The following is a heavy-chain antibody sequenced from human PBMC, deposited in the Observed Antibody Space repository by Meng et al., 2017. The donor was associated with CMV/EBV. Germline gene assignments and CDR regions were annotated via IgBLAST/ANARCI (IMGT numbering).Heavy chain of an antibody. V-gene: IGHV4-59*12. Sequence: SETLSLTCTVSGGSISSYYWSWIRQPPGKGLEWIGYIYYSGSTNYNPSLKSRVTISVDTSKNQFSLKLSSVTAADTAVYYCARGRRAYDSSGYYYAYWGQGTLVTVSS. CDR1: GGSISSYY. CDR3: ARGRRAYDSSGYYYAY. J-gene: IGHJ4*02. CDR2: IYYSGST. D-gene: IGHD3-22*01.